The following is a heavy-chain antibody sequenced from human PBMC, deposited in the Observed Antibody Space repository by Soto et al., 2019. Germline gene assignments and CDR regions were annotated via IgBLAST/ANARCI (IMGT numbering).Heavy chain of an antibody. CDR2: IYYSGST. D-gene: IGHD5-12*01. CDR3: ARDAGRDGYNFYFDY. CDR1: GGSVSSGSYY. V-gene: IGHV4-61*01. J-gene: IGHJ4*02. Sequence: SETLSLTCTVSGGSVSSGSYYWSWIRQPPGKGLEWIGYIYYSGSTNYNPSLKSRVTISVDTSKNQFSLKLSSVTAADTAVYYCARDAGRDGYNFYFDYWGQGTLVTVSS.